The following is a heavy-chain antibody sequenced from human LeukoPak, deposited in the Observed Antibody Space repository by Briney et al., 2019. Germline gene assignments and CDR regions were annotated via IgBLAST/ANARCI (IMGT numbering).Heavy chain of an antibody. CDR2: IYYSGST. CDR3: ARHPPVNWFDP. V-gene: IGHV4-39*01. CDR1: GFTFSSYA. Sequence: GSLRLSCAASGFTFSSYAMSWVRQPPGKGLEWIGSIYYSGSTYYNPSLKSRVTISVDTSKNQFSLKLSSVTAADTAVYYCARHPPVNWFDPWGQGTLVTVSS. J-gene: IGHJ5*02.